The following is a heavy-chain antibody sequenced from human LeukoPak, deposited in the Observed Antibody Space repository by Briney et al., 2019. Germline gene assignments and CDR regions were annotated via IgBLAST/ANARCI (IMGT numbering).Heavy chain of an antibody. V-gene: IGHV4-38-2*01. CDR1: GYSISSGYY. D-gene: IGHD3-22*01. CDR2: IYHSGST. J-gene: IGHJ4*02. Sequence: PSETLSLTCAVSGYSISSGYYWGWIRQPPGKGLEWIGSIYHSGSTNYNPSLKSRVTISVDTSKNQFSLKLSSVTAADTAVYYCARGMFYYDSSGSYYWGQGTLVTVSS. CDR3: ARGMFYYDSSGSYY.